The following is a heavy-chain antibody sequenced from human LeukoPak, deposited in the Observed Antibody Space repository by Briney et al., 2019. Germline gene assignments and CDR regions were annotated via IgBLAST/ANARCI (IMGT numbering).Heavy chain of an antibody. CDR1: GFTVSSNY. CDR3: ARDSSSWYERRFDY. D-gene: IGHD6-13*01. CDR2: IYSGGST. Sequence: SGGSLRLSCAASGFTVSSNYMSWVRQAPGKGLEWVSVIYSGGSTYYADSVKGRFTISRDNSKNTLYLQMNSLRAEDTAVYYCARDSSSWYERRFDYWGQGTLVTVSS. V-gene: IGHV3-66*01. J-gene: IGHJ4*02.